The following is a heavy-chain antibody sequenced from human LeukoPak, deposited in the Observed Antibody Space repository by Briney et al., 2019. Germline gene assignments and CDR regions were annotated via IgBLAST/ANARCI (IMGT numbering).Heavy chain of an antibody. D-gene: IGHD2-15*01. J-gene: IGHJ6*02. CDR1: GFTFSSYA. Sequence: GGSLRLSCAASGFTFSSYAMSWVRQAPGKGLEWVSAISGSGGSTYYADSVKGRFTISRDNAKKSLYLEMNSLRTEDTAFYYCVKDRTPGGGDVWGQGTTVTVSS. V-gene: IGHV3-23*01. CDR3: VKDRTPGGGDV. CDR2: ISGSGGST.